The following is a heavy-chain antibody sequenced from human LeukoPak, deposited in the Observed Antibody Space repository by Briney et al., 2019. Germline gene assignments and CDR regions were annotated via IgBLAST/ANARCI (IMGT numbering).Heavy chain of an antibody. Sequence: GGSLRLSCAASGFTFSSYGMSWVRQAPGKGLEWVSAISGSGGSTYYADSVKGRFTISRDNSKNTLYLQMNSLRAEDTAVYYCAKSAYYYDSSGYFGYFDYWGQGTLVTVSS. D-gene: IGHD3-22*01. J-gene: IGHJ4*02. CDR3: AKSAYYYDSSGYFGYFDY. CDR2: ISGSGGST. V-gene: IGHV3-23*01. CDR1: GFTFSSYG.